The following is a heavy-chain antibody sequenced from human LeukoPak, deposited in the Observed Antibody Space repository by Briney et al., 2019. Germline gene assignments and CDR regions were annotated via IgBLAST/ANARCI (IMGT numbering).Heavy chain of an antibody. CDR2: YKMDARVT. CDR1: VLSLSGYR. Sequence: GGPLTLSCTASVLSLSGYRMHCPRQAPGKGLVWISRYKMDARVTTYADSVKGRFTNSRDNAKKTAYLQMNSLRAEDTAVYYCARVTVDGYSTSFDYWGQGSLVTVSS. V-gene: IGHV3-74*01. J-gene: IGHJ4*02. D-gene: IGHD2/OR15-2a*01. CDR3: ARVTVDGYSTSFDY.